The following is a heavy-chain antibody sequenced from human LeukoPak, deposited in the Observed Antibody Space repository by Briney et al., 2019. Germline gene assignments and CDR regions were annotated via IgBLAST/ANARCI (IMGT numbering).Heavy chain of an antibody. D-gene: IGHD3-9*01. CDR1: GFTFSNAW. Sequence: GGSLRLSCAASGFTFSNAWMSWVRQAPGKGLEWVGRIKSKTDGGATDYAAPVKGRFTISRDDSKNTLYLQMNSLKTEDTAVYYCTTYDILTGFDAFDIWGQGTMVTVSS. J-gene: IGHJ3*02. CDR2: IKSKTDGGAT. V-gene: IGHV3-15*01. CDR3: TTYDILTGFDAFDI.